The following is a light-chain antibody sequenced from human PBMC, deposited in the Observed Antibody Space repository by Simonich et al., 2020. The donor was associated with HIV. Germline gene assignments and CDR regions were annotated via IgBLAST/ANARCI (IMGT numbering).Light chain of an antibody. CDR2: GAS. J-gene: IGKJ2*01. Sequence: EIVLTQSPATLSLSPGERATLPCRASQSVSSYLAWYQQKPGQAPRLLIYGASTRATGIPARFSGSGSGTEFTLTISSMQSEDFAVYYCQQYDNWPLLFGQGTKLEIK. V-gene: IGKV3-15*01. CDR3: QQYDNWPLL. CDR1: QSVSSY.